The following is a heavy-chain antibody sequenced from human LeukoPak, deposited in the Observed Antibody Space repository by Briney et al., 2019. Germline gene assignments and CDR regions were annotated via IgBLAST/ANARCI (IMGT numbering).Heavy chain of an antibody. CDR3: ARGKSTHRY. CDR1: GGSINSYY. V-gene: IGHV4-59*01. J-gene: IGHJ4*02. CDR2: IYYSGST. Sequence: PSETLSLTCTVSGGSINSYYWSWIRQPPGKGLEWSGYIYYSGSTTYNPSLKSQVTISVDTSKNQFSLKLSSVTAADTAVYYCARGKSTHRYWGQGTLVTVSS.